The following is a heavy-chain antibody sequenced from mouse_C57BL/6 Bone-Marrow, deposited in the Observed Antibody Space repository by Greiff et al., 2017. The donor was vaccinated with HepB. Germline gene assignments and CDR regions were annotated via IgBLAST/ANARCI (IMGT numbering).Heavy chain of an antibody. CDR2: IYPGDGDT. CDR1: GYAFSSSW. J-gene: IGHJ3*01. Sequence: QVQLQQSGPELVKPGASVKISCKASGYAFSSSWMKWVKQRPGKGLEWIGRIYPGDGDTNYNGKFKGKATLTADKSSSTAYMQLSSLTSEDSAVYFCAREWSMAYWGQGTLVTVSA. V-gene: IGHV1-82*01. CDR3: AREWSMAY. D-gene: IGHD2-10*02.